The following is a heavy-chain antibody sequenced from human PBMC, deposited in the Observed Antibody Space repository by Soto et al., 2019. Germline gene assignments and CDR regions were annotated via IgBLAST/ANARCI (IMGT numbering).Heavy chain of an antibody. CDR1: DGSVTGYC. CDR3: ARGPDYSKVGY. D-gene: IGHD4-4*01. J-gene: IGHJ4*02. CDR2: IDYNGIA. V-gene: IGHV4-59*02. Sequence: QAQLQESGPGLVKPSETLPLTCSVSDGSVTGYCWSWIRQPPGKGLEWIGCIDYNGIAHYNPSLTSRVTMSLDTSNKHFSLKLSSVTTTDTAVYYCARGPDYSKVGYWGQGTLVTVSS.